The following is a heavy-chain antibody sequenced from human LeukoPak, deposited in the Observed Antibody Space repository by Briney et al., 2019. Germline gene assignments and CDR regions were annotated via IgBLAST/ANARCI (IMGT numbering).Heavy chain of an antibody. CDR2: IIPIFGTA. V-gene: IGHV1-69*05. D-gene: IGHD3-22*01. Sequence: SVKVSCKASGGTFSSYAISWVRQAPGQGLEWMGGIIPIFGTANYAQKFQGRVTITTDESTSTAYMELSSLRSEDTAVYYCARARRYYYDSSGYYYDYFDYWGXGTLVTVSS. CDR1: GGTFSSYA. J-gene: IGHJ4*01. CDR3: ARARRYYYDSSGYYYDYFDY.